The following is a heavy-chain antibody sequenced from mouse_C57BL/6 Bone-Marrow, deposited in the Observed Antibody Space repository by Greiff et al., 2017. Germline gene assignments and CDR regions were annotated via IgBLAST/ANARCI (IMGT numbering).Heavy chain of an antibody. V-gene: IGHV1-55*01. CDR3: ARRWVVAWYFDV. D-gene: IGHD1-1*01. Sequence: QVQLQQPGAELVKPGASVKMSCKASGYTFTSYWITWVKQRPGQGLEWIGDIYPGSGSTNYNEKFKSKATLTVDTSSSTAYMQLSSLTSEDSAVYYCARRWVVAWYFDVWGTGTTVTVSS. CDR2: IYPGSGST. CDR1: GYTFTSYW. J-gene: IGHJ1*03.